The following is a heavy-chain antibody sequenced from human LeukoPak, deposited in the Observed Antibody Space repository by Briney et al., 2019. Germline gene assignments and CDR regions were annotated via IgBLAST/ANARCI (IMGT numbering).Heavy chain of an antibody. V-gene: IGHV3-43*01. Sequence: YTXHXXRQAPGKGLEWVSLISWDGGSTYYADSVKGRFTISRDNSKNSLYLQMNSLRIEDTALYYCAKDHAHSGYALDVWGKGTT. CDR1: YT. D-gene: IGHD5-12*01. J-gene: IGHJ6*03. CDR3: AKDHAHSGYALDV. CDR2: ISWDGGST.